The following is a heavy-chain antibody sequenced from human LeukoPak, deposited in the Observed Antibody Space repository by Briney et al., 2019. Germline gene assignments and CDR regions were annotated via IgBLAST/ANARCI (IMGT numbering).Heavy chain of an antibody. CDR3: AKDLYLVGSAAPGTAIDY. CDR2: ISSSGSTK. Sequence: GGSLRLSCAASGFTFSSYEMNWVRQAPGKGLEWVSYISSSGSTKYYADSVKGRFTISRDNAKNSLYLQMNSLRAEDTAVYYCAKDLYLVGSAAPGTAIDYWGRGSLVTVSS. V-gene: IGHV3-48*03. CDR1: GFTFSSYE. J-gene: IGHJ4*02. D-gene: IGHD6-13*01.